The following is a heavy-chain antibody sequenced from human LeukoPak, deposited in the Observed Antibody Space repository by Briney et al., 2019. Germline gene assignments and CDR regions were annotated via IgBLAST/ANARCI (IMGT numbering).Heavy chain of an antibody. CDR3: ARDAVDTANAV. CDR1: GFTFSSYS. D-gene: IGHD5-18*01. Sequence: GGSLRLSCEASGFTFSSYSMNWVRQAPGKGLEWVSYISSSSSTIYYADSVKGRFTISRDNAKNSLYLQMNSLRAEDTAVYYCARDAVDTANAVWGQGTTVTVSS. J-gene: IGHJ6*02. CDR2: ISSSSSTI. V-gene: IGHV3-48*01.